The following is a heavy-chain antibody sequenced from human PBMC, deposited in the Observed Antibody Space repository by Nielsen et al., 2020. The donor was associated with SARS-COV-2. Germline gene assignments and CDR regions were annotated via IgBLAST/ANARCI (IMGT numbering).Heavy chain of an antibody. Sequence: LKISWAASGITFDDYAMYWVRHAPGKGLEWVSGISWNSGSIGYADSVKGLFTISRDNAKNSLYLQMNSLRAEDTALYYCATGAAAGTGNYYYGMDVWGQGTTVTVSS. D-gene: IGHD6-13*01. J-gene: IGHJ6*02. V-gene: IGHV3-9*01. CDR1: GITFDDYA. CDR3: ATGAAAGTGNYYYGMDV. CDR2: ISWNSGSI.